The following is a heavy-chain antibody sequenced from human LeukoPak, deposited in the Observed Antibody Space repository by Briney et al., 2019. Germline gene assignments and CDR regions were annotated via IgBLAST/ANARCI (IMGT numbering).Heavy chain of an antibody. D-gene: IGHD3-9*01. CDR3: ASIILTGFPY. Sequence: GGSLRLSCEASGFTFSDYAFDWVCQAPGKGLEWVAVISNDGDNEYYADSVKGRFTISRDNAKNSLYLQMNSLRAEDTAVYYCASIILTGFPYWGQGTLVTVSS. CDR2: ISNDGDNE. V-gene: IGHV3-30*07. CDR1: GFTFSDYA. J-gene: IGHJ4*02.